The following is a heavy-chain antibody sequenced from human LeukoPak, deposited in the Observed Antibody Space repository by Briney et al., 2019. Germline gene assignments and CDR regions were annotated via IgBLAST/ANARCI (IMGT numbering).Heavy chain of an antibody. D-gene: IGHD3-3*01. V-gene: IGHV4-34*01. J-gene: IGHJ5*02. CDR2: INHSGST. Sequence: SETLSLTCAVYGGSFSGYYWSWIRQPPGKGLEWIGEINHSGSTNYNPSLKSRVTISVDTSKNQFSLKLSSVTAADTAGYYCARGLAITIFGVVRRDNWFDPWGQGTLVTVSS. CDR3: ARGLAITIFGVVRRDNWFDP. CDR1: GGSFSGYY.